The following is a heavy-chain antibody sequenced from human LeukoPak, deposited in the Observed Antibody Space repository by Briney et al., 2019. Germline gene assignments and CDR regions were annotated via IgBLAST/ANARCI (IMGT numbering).Heavy chain of an antibody. CDR2: ISSSSSYI. D-gene: IGHD2-21*02. V-gene: IGHV3-21*01. CDR3: ARGMPLAYCGGDCYSGFDY. CDR1: GFTFCSYS. Sequence: GGSLRLSCAASGFTFCSYSMNWVRQAPGKGLEWVSSISSSSSYIYYADSVKGRFTISRDNAKNSLYLQMNSLRAEDTAVYYCARGMPLAYCGGDCYSGFDYWGQGTLVTVSS. J-gene: IGHJ4*02.